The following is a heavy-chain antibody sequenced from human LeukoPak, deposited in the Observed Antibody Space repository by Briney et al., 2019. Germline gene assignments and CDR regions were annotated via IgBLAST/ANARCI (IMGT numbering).Heavy chain of an antibody. J-gene: IGHJ6*02. CDR3: AREWVCDSSGWSNRRDYYYGMDV. V-gene: IGHV3-30-3*01. Sequence: GRSLRLSCAASGFTFSSYAMHWVRQAPGKGLEWVVVISYDGSNKYYADSVKGRFTISRDNSKNTLYLQMNSLRAEDTAVYYCAREWVCDSSGWSNRRDYYYGMDVWGQGTTVTVSS. CDR2: ISYDGSNK. CDR1: GFTFSSYA. D-gene: IGHD6-19*01.